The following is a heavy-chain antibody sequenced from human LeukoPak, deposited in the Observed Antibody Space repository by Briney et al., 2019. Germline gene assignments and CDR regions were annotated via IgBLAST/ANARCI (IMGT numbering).Heavy chain of an antibody. CDR2: IYTSGST. Sequence: SETLSLTCTVSGGSISSYYWSWIRQPAGKGLEWIGRIYTSGSTNYNPSLKSRVTMSVDTSKNRFSLKLSSVTAADTAVYYCARVLLAGTGFDYFDYWGQGTLVTVSS. V-gene: IGHV4-4*07. J-gene: IGHJ4*02. CDR1: GGSISSYY. D-gene: IGHD6-19*01. CDR3: ARVLLAGTGFDYFDY.